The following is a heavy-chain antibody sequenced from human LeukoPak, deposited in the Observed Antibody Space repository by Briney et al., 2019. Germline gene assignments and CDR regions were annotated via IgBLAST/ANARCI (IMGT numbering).Heavy chain of an antibody. CDR2: IYESGQTT. V-gene: IGHV3-23*01. D-gene: IGHD2-21*01. CDR3: AKDYRIGYSDHFDY. CDR1: GFTFSSHA. J-gene: IGHJ4*02. Sequence: PGGSLRLSCVGSGFTFSSHAMSWVRQAPEKGLEWVSGIYESGQTTHYADSVKGRFSISRDNSKNTLYLQMDSLRGEDTAIYYCAKDYRIGYSDHFDYWGQAALVTVSS.